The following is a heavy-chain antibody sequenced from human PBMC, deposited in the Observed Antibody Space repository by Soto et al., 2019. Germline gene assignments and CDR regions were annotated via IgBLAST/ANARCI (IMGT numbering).Heavy chain of an antibody. CDR3: ARDRRYCTQNCFYYYYGMDV. V-gene: IGHV3-23*01. CDR2: ISGSGGST. CDR1: GFTFSSYA. D-gene: IGHD2-8*01. Sequence: PGGSLRLSCAASGFTFSSYAMSWVRQAPGKGLEWVSAISGSGGSTYYADSVKGRFTISRDNSKNTLYLQMNSLRAEDTAVYYCARDRRYCTQNCFYYYYGMDVWGQGTTVTVSS. J-gene: IGHJ6*02.